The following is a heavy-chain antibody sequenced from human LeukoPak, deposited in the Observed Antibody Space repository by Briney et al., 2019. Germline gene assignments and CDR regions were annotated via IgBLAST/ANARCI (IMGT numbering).Heavy chain of an antibody. CDR3: ARDLIKGARFDP. CDR2: IYTSGST. D-gene: IGHD3-16*01. CDR1: GGSISSGSYY. Sequence: PSETLSLTCTVSGGSISSGSYYWSWIRQPAGRGVEWIGRIYTSGSTNYNPSLKSRVTISVDTSKNQFSLKLSSVTAADTAVYYCARDLIKGARFDPWGQGTLVTVSS. V-gene: IGHV4-61*02. J-gene: IGHJ5*02.